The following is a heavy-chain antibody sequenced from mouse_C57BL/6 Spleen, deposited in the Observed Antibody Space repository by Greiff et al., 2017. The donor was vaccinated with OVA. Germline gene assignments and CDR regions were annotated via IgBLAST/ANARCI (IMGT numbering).Heavy chain of an antibody. CDR1: GYTFTDYE. CDR2: IDPETGGT. V-gene: IGHV1-15*01. Sequence: QVHVKQSGAELVRPGASVTLSCKASGYTFTDYEMHWVKQTPVHGLEWIGAIDPETGGTAYNQKFKGKAILTADKSSSTAYMELRSLTSEDSAVYYCTRRGDGNPAWFAYWGQGTLVTVSA. CDR3: TRRGDGNPAWFAY. D-gene: IGHD2-1*01. J-gene: IGHJ3*01.